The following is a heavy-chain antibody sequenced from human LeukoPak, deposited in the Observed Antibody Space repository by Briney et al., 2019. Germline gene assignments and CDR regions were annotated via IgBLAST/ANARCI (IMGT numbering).Heavy chain of an antibody. J-gene: IGHJ4*02. V-gene: IGHV3-33*01. CDR3: ARGLYDSSGYYYFPHY. CDR2: IWYDGSNK. Sequence: GRSLRLSCAASGFTFSSYGMHWVRQAPGKGLEWVAVIWYDGSNKYYADSVKVRFTISRDNSKNTLYLQMNSLRAEDTAAYYCARGLYDSSGYYYFPHYWGQGTLVTVSS. D-gene: IGHD3-22*01. CDR1: GFTFSSYG.